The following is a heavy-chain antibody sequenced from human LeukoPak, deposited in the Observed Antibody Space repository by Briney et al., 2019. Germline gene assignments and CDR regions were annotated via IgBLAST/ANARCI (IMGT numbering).Heavy chain of an antibody. D-gene: IGHD3-10*01. V-gene: IGHV1-2*02. CDR2: INPNSGGT. Sequence: GASVKVSCKASGYTFTSYGISWVRQAPGQGLEWMGWINPNSGGTNYAQKFQGRVTMTRDTSISTAYMELSRLRSDDTAVYYCARTNYYGSGSYWYYFDYWGQGTLVTVSS. CDR1: GYTFTSYG. J-gene: IGHJ4*02. CDR3: ARTNYYGSGSYWYYFDY.